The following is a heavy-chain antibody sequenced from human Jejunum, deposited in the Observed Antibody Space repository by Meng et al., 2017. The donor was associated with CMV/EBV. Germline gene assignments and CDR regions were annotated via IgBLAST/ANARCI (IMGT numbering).Heavy chain of an antibody. Sequence: TLNNYNMQWVGQVPGEGLEWVRVITNDATSAYNIDSVRDRLTIFRDNYKNSMSLLMTRLRSEDTAIYFCARGYYDSTGRILYYFDSWGQGTLVTVSS. CDR3: ARGYYDSTGRILYYFDS. V-gene: IGHV3-30-3*01. CDR1: TLNNYN. J-gene: IGHJ4*02. D-gene: IGHD3-9*01. CDR2: ITNDATSA.